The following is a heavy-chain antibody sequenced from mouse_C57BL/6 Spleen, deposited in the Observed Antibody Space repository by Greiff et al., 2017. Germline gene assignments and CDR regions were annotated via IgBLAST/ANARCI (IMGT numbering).Heavy chain of an antibody. Sequence: EVKLMESGGGLVKPGGSLQLSCAASGFTFSSYAMSWVRQTPEKRLEWVATISGGGSYTYYPANVTVRFTISRDNAKNNLYLQMSHLKYEYTAMYYCARDRSDSALDYWGQGTTLTVSS. CDR3: ARDRSDSALDY. V-gene: IGHV5-4*01. D-gene: IGHD2-13*01. J-gene: IGHJ2*01. CDR1: GFTFSSYA. CDR2: ISGGGSYT.